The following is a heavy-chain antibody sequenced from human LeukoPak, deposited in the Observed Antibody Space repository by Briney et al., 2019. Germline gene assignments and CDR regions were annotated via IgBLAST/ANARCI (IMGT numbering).Heavy chain of an antibody. Sequence: GGSPRLSCAASGYTFSSYWMHWVRQAPGKGLVWVSRINSGGNSTTYADSVKGRFTISRDNAKNTLYLQMNSLRAEDTAVYYCAAGIGDYWGQGTLVTVSS. D-gene: IGHD1-26*01. CDR2: INSGGNST. J-gene: IGHJ4*02. CDR3: AAGIGDY. V-gene: IGHV3-74*01. CDR1: GYTFSSYW.